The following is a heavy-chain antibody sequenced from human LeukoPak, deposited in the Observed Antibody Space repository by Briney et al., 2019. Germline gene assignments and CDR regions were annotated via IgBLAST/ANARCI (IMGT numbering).Heavy chain of an antibody. V-gene: IGHV3-23*01. CDR1: GFTFSSYA. D-gene: IGHD2-8*01. CDR3: ANGVTHPWNYFDY. CDR2: MSGSGSNT. Sequence: GGSLRLSCAASGFTFSSYAMSWVRQAPGKGLEWVPSMSGSGSNTYYADSVKGRFTISRDNSKNTLYLQMNSLRAEDTAVYYCANGVTHPWNYFDYWGQGTLVTVSS. J-gene: IGHJ4*02.